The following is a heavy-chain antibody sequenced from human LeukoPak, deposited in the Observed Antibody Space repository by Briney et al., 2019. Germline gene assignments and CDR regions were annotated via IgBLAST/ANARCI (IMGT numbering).Heavy chain of an antibody. J-gene: IGHJ5*02. CDR2: IYSGGST. D-gene: IGHD6-19*01. CDR1: GFTVSSNY. V-gene: IGHV3-66*01. Sequence: PGGSLRLSCAASGFTVSSNYMSWVRQAPGKGLEWVSVIYSGGSTYYADSVKGRFTISRDNAKNSLYLQMNSLRAEDTAVYYCASTHSNGWYEPHWFDPWGQGTLVTVSS. CDR3: ASTHSNGWYEPHWFDP.